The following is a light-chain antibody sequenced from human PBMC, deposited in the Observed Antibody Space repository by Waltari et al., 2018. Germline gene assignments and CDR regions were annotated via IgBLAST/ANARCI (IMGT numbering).Light chain of an antibody. CDR2: WAS. CDR1: RSVLYTDKNKNY. Sequence: DIAMTQSPDSLAVSLGERATINCKSSRSVLYTDKNKNYLTWYQQKPGQPPQLLISWASTREAGVPDRFIGSGSGTDFPLTISSLEAEDVAVYYCHQHYTTPWTFGQGTQVEL. V-gene: IGKV4-1*01. J-gene: IGKJ1*01. CDR3: HQHYTTPWT.